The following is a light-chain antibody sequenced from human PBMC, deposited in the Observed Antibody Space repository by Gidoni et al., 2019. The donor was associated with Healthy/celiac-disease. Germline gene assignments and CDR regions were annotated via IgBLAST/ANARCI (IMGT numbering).Light chain of an antibody. Sequence: IQMTQSPSSLSASVGDRVTITCRASQRISSYLNWYQQKPGKAPKLLIYAASSLQSGVPSRFSGSGSGTEFTLTISRLQPEDFATYYCQQSYSTPTFGQGTKVEIK. J-gene: IGKJ1*01. CDR1: QRISSY. V-gene: IGKV1-39*01. CDR3: QQSYSTPT. CDR2: AAS.